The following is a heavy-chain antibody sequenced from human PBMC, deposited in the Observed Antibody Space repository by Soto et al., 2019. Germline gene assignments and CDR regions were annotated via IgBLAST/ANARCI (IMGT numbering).Heavy chain of an antibody. CDR1: GYTFTSYA. J-gene: IGHJ5*02. CDR3: AMQLGYCSSTSCTRGWFDP. CDR2: INAGNGNT. D-gene: IGHD2-2*01. V-gene: IGHV1-3*01. Sequence: QVQLVQSGAEVKKPGASVKVSCKASGYTFTSYAMHWVRQAPGQRLEWMGWINAGNGNTKYSQKLQGRVTITRDTAASTAYMELSSLRSEDTAVYYCAMQLGYCSSTSCTRGWFDPWGQGSLVTVSS.